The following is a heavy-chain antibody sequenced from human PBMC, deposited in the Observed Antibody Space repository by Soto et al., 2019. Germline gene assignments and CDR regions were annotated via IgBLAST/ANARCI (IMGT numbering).Heavy chain of an antibody. J-gene: IGHJ3*02. CDR2: IYHSGST. CDR3: ASWGSSGWYGSSFAFDI. V-gene: IGHV4-4*02. Sequence: QVQLQESGPGLVKPSGTLSLTCAVSGGSISSSNWWSWVRQPPGKGLEWIGEIYHSGSTNYNPSLKSRVTLSVDKSKNQFSLKPSSVTAADTAVYYCASWGSSGWYGSSFAFDIWGQGTMVTVSS. D-gene: IGHD6-19*01. CDR1: GGSISSSNW.